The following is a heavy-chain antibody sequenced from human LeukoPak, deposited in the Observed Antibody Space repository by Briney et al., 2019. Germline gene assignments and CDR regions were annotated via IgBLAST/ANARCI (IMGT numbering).Heavy chain of an antibody. Sequence: PGRSLRLSCRSSGFTFDDYAMSWVRQAPGKGLEWVGFIRATDYGGTTEYAASVKGRFSISRDDFNSIVYLQMRSLETEDTAIYYCTRGIANIDYWGQGTLVTVSS. CDR3: TRGIANIDY. D-gene: IGHD1/OR15-1a*01. V-gene: IGHV3-49*04. J-gene: IGHJ4*02. CDR2: IRATDYGGTT. CDR1: GFTFDDYA.